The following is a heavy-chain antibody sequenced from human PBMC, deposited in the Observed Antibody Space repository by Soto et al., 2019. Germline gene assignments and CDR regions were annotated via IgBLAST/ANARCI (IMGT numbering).Heavy chain of an antibody. V-gene: IGHV4-31*03. CDR2: INYSGYT. J-gene: IGHJ4*02. Sequence: QVQLQESGPGLVKPSQTLSLTCTVSGAFISRGGYFWNWIRQLPGKGLEWIGYINYSGYTYYNPSLKRRLIISVDTSKNQFSLELSSVTAADTAVYYCARTADYGAYDYWGQGTLVTVSS. CDR1: GAFISRGGYF. D-gene: IGHD4-17*01. CDR3: ARTADYGAYDY.